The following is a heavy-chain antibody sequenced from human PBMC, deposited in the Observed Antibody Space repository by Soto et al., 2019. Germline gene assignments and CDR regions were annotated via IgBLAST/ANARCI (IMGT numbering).Heavy chain of an antibody. CDR2: TYFRSKWYN. CDR3: AKGDNLGPTTGYAFDP. CDR1: GDCVSSNTAS. D-gene: IGHD5-12*01. V-gene: IGHV6-1*01. J-gene: IGHJ5*02. Sequence: SQTLSLTCAISGDCVSSNTASWNWIRQSPSRGLEWLGRTYFRSKWYNDYAVSVKSRIIINPDTSNNQFSLQLNSVTPEDTAVYFCAKGDNLGPTTGYAFDPWGQGIMVTVYS.